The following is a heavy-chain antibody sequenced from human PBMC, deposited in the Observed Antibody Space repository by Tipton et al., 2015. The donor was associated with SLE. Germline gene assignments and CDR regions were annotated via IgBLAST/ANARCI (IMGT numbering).Heavy chain of an antibody. Sequence: GLVKPSETLSLTCTVSGVSISGYYWSWIRQPPGKGLEWIGYLYTSENTNYNPSLKSRVTISGDTSKNQFSLKLSSVTAADTAVYYCARGVRYFDWLLGRAFDIWGQGTMVTVSS. D-gene: IGHD3-9*01. CDR1: GVSISGYY. J-gene: IGHJ3*02. V-gene: IGHV4-4*08. CDR2: LYTSENT. CDR3: ARGVRYFDWLLGRAFDI.